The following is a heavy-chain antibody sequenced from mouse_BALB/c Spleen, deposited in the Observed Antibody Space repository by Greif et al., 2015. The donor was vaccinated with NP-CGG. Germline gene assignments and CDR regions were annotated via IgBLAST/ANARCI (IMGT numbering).Heavy chain of an antibody. D-gene: IGHD2-1*01. CDR1: GYAFSSYW. J-gene: IGHJ3*01. CDR2: IYPGDGDT. Sequence: QVQLQQSGAELVRPGSSVKISCKASGYAFSSYWMNWVKQRPGQGLEWIGQIYPGDGDTNYNGKFKGKATLTADKSSSTAYMQLSSLTSEDSAVYFCARYGNYAWFAYRGQGTLVTVSA. CDR3: ARYGNYAWFAY. V-gene: IGHV1-80*01.